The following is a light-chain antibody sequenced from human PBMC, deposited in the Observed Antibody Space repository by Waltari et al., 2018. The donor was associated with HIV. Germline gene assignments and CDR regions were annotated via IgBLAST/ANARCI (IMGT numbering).Light chain of an antibody. CDR3: AAWDDSLNGPGVV. CDR2: SNN. J-gene: IGLJ2*01. Sequence: QSVLTQPPSASGTPGQRVTISCSGSSSNIGSNTVNWYQQLPGTAPKLLIYSNNPRPSGVPDRSSGSKSGTSASLAISGLQSEDEADYYCAAWDDSLNGPGVVFGGGTKLTVL. CDR1: SSNIGSNT. V-gene: IGLV1-44*01.